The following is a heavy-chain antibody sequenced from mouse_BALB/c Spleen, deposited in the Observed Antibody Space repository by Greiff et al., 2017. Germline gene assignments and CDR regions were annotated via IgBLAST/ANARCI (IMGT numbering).Heavy chain of an antibody. J-gene: IGHJ4*01. V-gene: IGHV10-3*03. Sequence: EVMLVESGGGLVQPKGSLKFSCAASGFTFNTYAMHWVCQGPGKGLEWVARIRSKSYNYATYYADSVKDRFTISRDDSQSMLYLQMNNLKTEDTAMYYCVREIPYYGSRRYYYAMDYWGQGTSVTVSS. CDR1: GFTFNTYA. D-gene: IGHD1-1*01. CDR2: IRSKSYNYAT. CDR3: VREIPYYGSRRYYYAMDY.